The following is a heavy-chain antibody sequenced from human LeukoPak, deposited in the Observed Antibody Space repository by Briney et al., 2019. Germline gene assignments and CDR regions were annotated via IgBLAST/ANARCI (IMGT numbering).Heavy chain of an antibody. CDR3: ARDRRVYYGSGSCYMDV. J-gene: IGHJ6*03. V-gene: IGHV1-2*02. CDR1: GYTFTGYY. Sequence: EASVKVSCKASGYTFTGYYMHWVRQAPGQGLEWMRRINPNSGGTNYAQKFQGRVTITADESTSTAYMELSSLRSEDTAVYYCARDRRVYYGSGSCYMDVWGKGTTVTISS. D-gene: IGHD3-10*01. CDR2: INPNSGGT.